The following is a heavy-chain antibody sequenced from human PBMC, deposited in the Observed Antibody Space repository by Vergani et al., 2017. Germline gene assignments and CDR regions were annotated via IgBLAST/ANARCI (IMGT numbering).Heavy chain of an antibody. V-gene: IGHV4-38-2*02. Sequence: QLQLQQSGPGLVKPSETLSLTCTVSGYSISSGYYWGWIRQPPGKGLEWIASIYHSNSTYYNPSLKSRVTISVDTSKNQFSLKLISVTAADTAVYYCARDGGEYDKDALDVWGQGTKVTVTS. CDR3: ARDGGEYDKDALDV. J-gene: IGHJ3*01. D-gene: IGHD2-21*01. CDR2: IYHSNST. CDR1: GYSISSGYY.